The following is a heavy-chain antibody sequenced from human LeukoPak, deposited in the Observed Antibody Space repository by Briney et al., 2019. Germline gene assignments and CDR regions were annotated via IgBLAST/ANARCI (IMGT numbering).Heavy chain of an antibody. D-gene: IGHD6-25*01. CDR3: ARDSTAATYYGVDV. CDR1: GFTFRDYW. J-gene: IGHJ6*02. Sequence: PGGSLRLSCGASGFTFRDYWMSWVRQAPGKGLEWVANIQSDGNEKNYIDSVQGRFTISRDNAKTSLYLQMNSLRAEDTAVYYCARDSTAATYYGVDVWGQGTTVTVSS. CDR2: IQSDGNEK. V-gene: IGHV3-7*01.